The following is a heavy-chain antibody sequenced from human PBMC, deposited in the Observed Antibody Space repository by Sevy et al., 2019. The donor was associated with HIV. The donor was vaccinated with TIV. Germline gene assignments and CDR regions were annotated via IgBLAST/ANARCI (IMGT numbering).Heavy chain of an antibody. CDR2: IWYDGSNK. CDR1: GFTFSSYG. Sequence: GGSLRLSCAASGFTFSSYGMHWVRQAPGKGLEWVALIWYDGSNKYYADSVKGRFTISRDNSKNTLYLQMNSLRAEDTAVYYCARERGTGTTRGGYFDYWGQRTLVTVSS. D-gene: IGHD1-7*01. J-gene: IGHJ4*02. V-gene: IGHV3-33*01. CDR3: ARERGTGTTRGGYFDY.